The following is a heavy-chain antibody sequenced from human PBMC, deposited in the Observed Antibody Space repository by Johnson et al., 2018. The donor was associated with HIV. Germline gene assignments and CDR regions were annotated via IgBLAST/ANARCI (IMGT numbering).Heavy chain of an antibody. CDR2: VYSGGTT. J-gene: IGHJ3*02. CDR1: GFTVSSNY. D-gene: IGHD6-19*01. Sequence: EVQLVESGGGLVQPGGSLRLSCAASGFTVSSNYMSWVRQAPGKELESVSVVYSGGTTHYADSVKGRSTISRDNSKNTLYLQMNSLRAEDTAVYYCARVPYSSGWYSAFDIWGQGTMVTVSS. V-gene: IGHV3-66*01. CDR3: ARVPYSSGWYSAFDI.